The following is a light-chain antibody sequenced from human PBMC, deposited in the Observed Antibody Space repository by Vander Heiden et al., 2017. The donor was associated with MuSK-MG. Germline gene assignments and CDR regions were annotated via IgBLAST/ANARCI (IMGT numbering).Light chain of an antibody. J-gene: IGKJ5*01. CDR2: KAS. V-gene: IGKV1-5*03. Sequence: DIQMTQSPSTLSAPVGDRVTITCRASQSIDSWLAWYQQKPGKAPYLLIYKASRLESGVPSRFSGSGSGTEFTLTISSLQPDDFASYYCQQDNSFPIAFGQGTRLEIK. CDR1: QSIDSW. CDR3: QQDNSFPIA.